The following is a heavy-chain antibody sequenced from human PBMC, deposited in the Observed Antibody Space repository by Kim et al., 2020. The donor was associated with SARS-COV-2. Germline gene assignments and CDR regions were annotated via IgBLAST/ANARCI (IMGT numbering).Heavy chain of an antibody. CDR1: GFSFSTYG. CDR3: ARERLIDY. Sequence: GGSLRLSCAASGFSFSTYGKNWVRQAPGKGLEWVSFISSSSSYIYYADSVKGRFTISRDNAKKSLYLQMNSLSAEETAVYYCARERLIDYWGQGTLVTVSS. D-gene: IGHD6-25*01. V-gene: IGHV3-21*01. CDR2: ISSSSSYI. J-gene: IGHJ4*02.